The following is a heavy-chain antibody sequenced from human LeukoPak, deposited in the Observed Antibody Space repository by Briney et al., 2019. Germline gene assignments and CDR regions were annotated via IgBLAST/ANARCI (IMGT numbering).Heavy chain of an antibody. J-gene: IGHJ5*02. Sequence: PGGSLRLSCAASGFTFSSYSMNWVRQAPGKGLEWVSSISSSSYIYYADSVKGRFTISRDNAKNSLYLQMNSLRAEDTAVYYCARGGYSSSWYPPPWFDPRGQGTLVTVSS. CDR1: GFTFSSYS. CDR2: ISSSSYI. D-gene: IGHD6-13*01. CDR3: ARGGYSSSWYPPPWFDP. V-gene: IGHV3-21*01.